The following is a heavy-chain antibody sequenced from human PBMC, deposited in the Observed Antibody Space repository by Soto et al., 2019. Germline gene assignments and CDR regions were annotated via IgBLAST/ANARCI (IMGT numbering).Heavy chain of an antibody. V-gene: IGHV1-58*01. CDR3: AADAFWSGYYLTPHDYYYYGMDV. D-gene: IGHD3-3*01. CDR2: IVVGSGNT. CDR1: GFTFTSSA. J-gene: IGHJ6*02. Sequence: ASVKVSCKASGFTFTSSAVQWVRQARGQRLEWIGWIVVGSGNTNYAQKFQERVTITRDMSTSTAYMELSSLRSEDTAVYYCAADAFWSGYYLTPHDYYYYGMDVWGQGTTVIVSS.